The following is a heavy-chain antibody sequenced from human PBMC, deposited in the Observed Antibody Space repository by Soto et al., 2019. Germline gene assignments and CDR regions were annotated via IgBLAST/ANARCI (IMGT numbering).Heavy chain of an antibody. V-gene: IGHV4-59*01. CDR2: VYYTGST. D-gene: IGHD6-19*01. CDR1: GGSISGSY. CDR3: ARSVAVPGAHIDY. Sequence: SETLSLTCSVSGGSISGSYWSWIRQSPGKGLEWLGYVYYTGSTNYSPSLRSRVSISVDTSKNEFSLRLSSVTSADTAVYFCARSVAVPGAHIDYWGQGTQVTVSS. J-gene: IGHJ4*02.